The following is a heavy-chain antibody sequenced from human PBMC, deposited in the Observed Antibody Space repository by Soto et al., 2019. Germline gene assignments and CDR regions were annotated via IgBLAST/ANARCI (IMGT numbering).Heavy chain of an antibody. Sequence: QVQLVQSGAEVRKPGSSVKVSCEASGGSFSGHGITWVRQAPGQGLEWMGGIIPVYGTAVYAQRFQGRVTIAAAESTNTAYRELRGMRSDDTAVYYCARESASGSYYMGKDDWGQGTLVTVSS. V-gene: IGHV1-69*01. CDR2: IIPVYGTA. CDR1: GGSFSGHG. J-gene: IGHJ4*02. D-gene: IGHD1-26*01. CDR3: ARESASGSYYMGKDD.